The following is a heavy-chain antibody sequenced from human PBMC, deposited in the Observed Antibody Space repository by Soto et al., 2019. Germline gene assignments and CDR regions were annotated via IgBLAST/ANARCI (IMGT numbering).Heavy chain of an antibody. CDR1: GFTFSSYA. V-gene: IGHV3-23*01. CDR3: AKAGVQPPWFGPGFDP. D-gene: IGHD3-10*01. CDR2: ISGSGGST. Sequence: GGSLRLSCAASGFTFSSYAMSWVRQAPGKGLEWVSAISGSGGSTYYADSVKGRFTISRDNSKNTLYLQMNSLRAEDTAVYHCAKAGVQPPWFGPGFDPWGQGTLVTVSS. J-gene: IGHJ5*02.